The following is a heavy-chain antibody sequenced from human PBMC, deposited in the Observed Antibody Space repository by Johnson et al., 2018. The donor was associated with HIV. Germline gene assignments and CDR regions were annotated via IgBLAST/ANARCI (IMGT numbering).Heavy chain of an antibody. CDR3: ARGGGGSYPNDAFDI. Sequence: QMQLVESGGGLVQPGRSLRLSCAASGFTFDDYAMHWVRQAPGKGLEWVAFIRYDGSNKYYADSVKGRFTISRDNAKNTLYLQMNSLRAEDTAVYYCARGGGGSYPNDAFDIWGQGTMVTVSS. J-gene: IGHJ3*02. CDR1: GFTFDDYA. D-gene: IGHD1-26*01. CDR2: IRYDGSNK. V-gene: IGHV3-30*14.